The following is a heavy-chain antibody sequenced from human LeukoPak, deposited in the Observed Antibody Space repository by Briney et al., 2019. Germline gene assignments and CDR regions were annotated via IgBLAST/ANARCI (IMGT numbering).Heavy chain of an antibody. J-gene: IGHJ4*02. CDR1: GFTFSSYS. V-gene: IGHV3-21*01. Sequence: GGSLRLSCAASGFTFSSYSMNWVRQAPGKGLEWVLSISSSSIYIYYADSVKGRFTISRDNAKNSLYLQMNSLRAEDTAVYYCARDPTTYGSGSYYYYFDYWGQGTLVTVSS. CDR3: ARDPTTYGSGSYYYYFDY. D-gene: IGHD3-10*01. CDR2: ISSSSIYI.